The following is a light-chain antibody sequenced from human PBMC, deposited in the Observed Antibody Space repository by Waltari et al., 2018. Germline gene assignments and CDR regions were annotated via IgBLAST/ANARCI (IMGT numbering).Light chain of an antibody. V-gene: IGLV2-14*03. J-gene: IGLJ1*01. Sequence: QSALTQPASVYGSPGQSITISCTGTSSDVGDYKSVSWYQQPPGKAPKLRIYDVSNRPSGVSDRFSGSKSGNTASLTISGLQAEDEADYYCSSYTSSNTLYVFGTGTKVTVL. CDR2: DVS. CDR1: SSDVGDYKS. CDR3: SSYTSSNTLYV.